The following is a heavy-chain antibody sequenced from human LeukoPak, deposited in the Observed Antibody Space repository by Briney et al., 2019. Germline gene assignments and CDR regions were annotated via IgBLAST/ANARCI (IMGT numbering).Heavy chain of an antibody. J-gene: IGHJ4*02. CDR1: GFTVSSTY. V-gene: IGHV3-66*02. Sequence: GESLKISCAASGFTVSSTYMTWARQPPGKGLEWVSVFYGGGTTYYADSVKGRFTISRDISKNTLYLQMSSLRDEDTAVYYCGRRFAVSSGFDLWGQGTLVTVSS. CDR2: FYGGGTT. CDR3: GRRFAVSSGFDL. D-gene: IGHD3-3*01.